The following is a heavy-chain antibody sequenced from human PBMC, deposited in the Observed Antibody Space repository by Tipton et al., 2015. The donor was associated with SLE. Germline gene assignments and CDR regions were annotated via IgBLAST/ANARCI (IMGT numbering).Heavy chain of an antibody. J-gene: IGHJ1*01. CDR3: AREKEPGASYFQH. CDR1: GFTFSSYG. V-gene: IGHV3-33*01. CDR2: IRYDGSYK. Sequence: RSLRLSCAASGFTFSSYGMHWVRQAPGKGLEWVAFIRYDGSYKYYADSVKGRFTISRDNAKNSLYLQMNSLRAEDTAVYYCAREKEPGASYFQHWGQGTLVTVSS. D-gene: IGHD1-26*01.